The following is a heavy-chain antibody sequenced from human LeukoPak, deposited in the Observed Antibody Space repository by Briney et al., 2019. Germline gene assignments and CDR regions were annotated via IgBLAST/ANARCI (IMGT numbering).Heavy chain of an antibody. Sequence: SETLSLTCTVSGGSISSYYWSWIRQPPGKGLEWIGYIYYSGSTNYNPSLKSRVTISVDTSKNQFSLKLTSVTAADTAVYYCARLPVIVGAALEYYYYYMDVWGQGTTVTVSS. CDR1: GGSISSYY. D-gene: IGHD1-26*01. CDR2: IYYSGST. V-gene: IGHV4-59*12. CDR3: ARLPVIVGAALEYYYYYMDV. J-gene: IGHJ6*03.